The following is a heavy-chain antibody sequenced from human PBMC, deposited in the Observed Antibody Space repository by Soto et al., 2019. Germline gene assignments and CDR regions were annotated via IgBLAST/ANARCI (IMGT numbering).Heavy chain of an antibody. Sequence: ASVKVSCKASGYTFTSYDINWVRQATGQGLEWMGWMNPNSGNTGYAQKFQGRVTMTRNTSISTAYMELSSLRSEDTAVYYCARGPMVRGTPSYMDVWGKGTTVTVSS. D-gene: IGHD3-10*01. V-gene: IGHV1-8*01. CDR2: MNPNSGNT. CDR1: GYTFTSYD. J-gene: IGHJ6*03. CDR3: ARGPMVRGTPSYMDV.